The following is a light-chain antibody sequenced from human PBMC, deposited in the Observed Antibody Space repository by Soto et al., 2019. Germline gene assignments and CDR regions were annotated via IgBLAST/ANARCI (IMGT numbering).Light chain of an antibody. CDR3: GSYTTSSNYV. J-gene: IGLJ1*01. Sequence: QSVLTQPASVSGCPGQSITISCTGTISDVGSYNYVSWYQQYPGKAPKLMIYDVSTRPSGVSDRFSGSKSGNTASLTISGLRAEDEADYYCGSYTTSSNYVFGTGTKVTAL. CDR1: ISDVGSYNY. V-gene: IGLV2-14*03. CDR2: DVS.